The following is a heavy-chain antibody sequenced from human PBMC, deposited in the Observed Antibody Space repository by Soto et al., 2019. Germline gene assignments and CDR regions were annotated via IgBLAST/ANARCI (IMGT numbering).Heavy chain of an antibody. CDR1: GFTFGDYA. V-gene: IGHV3-49*04. CDR2: IRSKAYGGTT. J-gene: IGHJ4*02. D-gene: IGHD6-19*01. CDR3: TRKRAVADDY. Sequence: TGGSLRLSCTASGFTFGDYAMSWVRQAPGKGLEWVGFIRSKAYGGTTEYAASVKGRFTISRDDSKSIAYLQMNSLKTEDTAVYYCTRKRAVADDYWGQGALVTVSS.